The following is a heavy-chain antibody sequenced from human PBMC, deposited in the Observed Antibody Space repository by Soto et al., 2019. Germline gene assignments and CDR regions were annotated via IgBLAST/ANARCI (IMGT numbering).Heavy chain of an antibody. J-gene: IGHJ4*02. V-gene: IGHV1-46*03. Sequence: QVQLVQSGAEVKKPGASVKVSCKASGYTFTSYYMHWVRQAPGQGLEWMGIINPSGGSTSYAQKFQGRVTMTRDTSTSTVYMELISLRSEDTAVYYCARGHKPYYDFWSGYYTLYYFDYWGQGTLVTVSP. CDR3: ARGHKPYYDFWSGYYTLYYFDY. D-gene: IGHD3-3*01. CDR1: GYTFTSYY. CDR2: INPSGGST.